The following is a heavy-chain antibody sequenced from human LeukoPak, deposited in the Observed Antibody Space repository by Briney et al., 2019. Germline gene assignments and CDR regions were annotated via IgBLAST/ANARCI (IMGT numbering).Heavy chain of an antibody. CDR2: ISWNSGNI. V-gene: IGHV3-9*01. J-gene: IGHJ4*02. D-gene: IGHD1-26*01. CDR1: GFTLDDYA. CDR3: AKADGGWESLPSDY. Sequence: GRSLRLSCAASGFTLDDYAMHWVRQAPGKGLEWVSGISWNSGNIGYADSVKGRFTISRDNAKNSLYLQMNSLRSEDTALYYYAKADGGWESLPSDYWGQGTLVTVSS.